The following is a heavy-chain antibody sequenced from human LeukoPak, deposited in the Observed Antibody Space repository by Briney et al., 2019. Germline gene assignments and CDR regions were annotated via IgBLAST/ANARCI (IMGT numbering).Heavy chain of an antibody. Sequence: GGSLRLSCAATGFTPSIYWMSWVRQAPGKGLEWVANIKQDGSEEYYVDSVKSRFTISRDNAKNSLYLQMNSLRAEDTAVYYCVSGSYHNFDYWGQGTLVTVSS. CDR1: GFTPSIYW. D-gene: IGHD1-26*01. V-gene: IGHV3-7*01. J-gene: IGHJ4*02. CDR3: VSGSYHNFDY. CDR2: IKQDGSEE.